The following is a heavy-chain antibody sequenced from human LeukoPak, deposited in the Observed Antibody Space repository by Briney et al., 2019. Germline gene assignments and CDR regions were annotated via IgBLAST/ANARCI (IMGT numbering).Heavy chain of an antibody. J-gene: IGHJ3*02. V-gene: IGHV4-39*06. CDR2: IFYSGST. CDR1: GGSISTSSYY. Sequence: SETLSLTCTVSGGSISTSSYYWGWVRQPPGKGLEWIGNIFYSGSTCYSPSLNTLVTISLNTSTNQFPLSLTSVATPDTAVYYCAKSNGYGLVDIWGQGTMVTVSS. CDR3: AKSNGYGLVDI. D-gene: IGHD3-10*01.